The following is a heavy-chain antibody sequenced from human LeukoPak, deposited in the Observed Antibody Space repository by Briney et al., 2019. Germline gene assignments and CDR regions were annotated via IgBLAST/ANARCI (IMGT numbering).Heavy chain of an antibody. D-gene: IGHD6-13*01. CDR2: IYYSGST. CDR3: ARAGIAAAPWRKYYFDY. Sequence: SETLSLTCTVSGGSISSYYWSWIRQPPGKGLEWIGYIYYSGSTNYNPSLKSRVTISVDTSKNQFSLKLSSVTAADTAVYYCARAGIAAAPWRKYYFDYWGQGTLVTVSS. V-gene: IGHV4-59*01. CDR1: GGSISSYY. J-gene: IGHJ4*02.